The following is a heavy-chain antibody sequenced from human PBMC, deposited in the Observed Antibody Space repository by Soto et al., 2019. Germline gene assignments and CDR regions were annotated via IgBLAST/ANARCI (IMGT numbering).Heavy chain of an antibody. Sequence: ASVNVSCKASGYTFTSYDINWVRQATGQGLEWMGWMNPNSGNTGYAQKFQGRVTMTRNTSISTAYMELSSLRSEDTAVYYCAREVAVAGTEYYYYYGMDVWGQGTTVTVSS. CDR2: MNPNSGNT. V-gene: IGHV1-8*01. CDR3: AREVAVAGTEYYYYYGMDV. J-gene: IGHJ6*02. D-gene: IGHD6-19*01. CDR1: GYTFTSYD.